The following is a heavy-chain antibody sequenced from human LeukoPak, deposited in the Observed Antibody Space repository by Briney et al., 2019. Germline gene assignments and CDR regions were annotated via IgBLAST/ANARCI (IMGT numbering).Heavy chain of an antibody. CDR1: GGSISSYY. Sequence: SETLSLTCTVSGGSISSYYWSWIRQPAGEGLEWIGRIYTSGSTNYNPSLKSRVTMSVDTSKNQFSLKLSSVTAADTAVYYCARDSGYSSSWYDNWFDPWGQGTLVTVSS. CDR3: ARDSGYSSSWYDNWFDP. CDR2: IYTSGST. D-gene: IGHD6-13*01. V-gene: IGHV4-4*07. J-gene: IGHJ5*02.